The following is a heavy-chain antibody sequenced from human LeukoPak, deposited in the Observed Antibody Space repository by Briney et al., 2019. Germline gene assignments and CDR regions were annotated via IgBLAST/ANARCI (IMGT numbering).Heavy chain of an antibody. Sequence: GESLKISCKGSGYSFTSYWIGWVRQMPGKGLEWMGIIYPGDSDTRYSPSFQGQVTISADKSISTAYLQWSSLKASDTAMYYCARRYYDFWSGPYGFDPRGQGTLVTVSS. CDR3: ARRYYDFWSGPYGFDP. CDR1: GYSFTSYW. D-gene: IGHD3-3*01. CDR2: IYPGDSDT. J-gene: IGHJ5*02. V-gene: IGHV5-51*01.